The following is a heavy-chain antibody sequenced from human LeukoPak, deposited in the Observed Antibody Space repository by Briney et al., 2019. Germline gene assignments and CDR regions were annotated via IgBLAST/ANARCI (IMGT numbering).Heavy chain of an antibody. D-gene: IGHD4-23*01. CDR2: INHSGST. Sequence: SETLSLTCAVYGGSFSGYYWSWIRQPPGKGLEWIGEINHSGSTNYNPSLKSRVTISVDTSKNQFSLKLSSVTAADTVVYYCARGRRLTTGVFDYWGQGTLVTVSS. CDR1: GGSFSGYY. CDR3: ARGRRLTTGVFDY. J-gene: IGHJ4*02. V-gene: IGHV4-34*01.